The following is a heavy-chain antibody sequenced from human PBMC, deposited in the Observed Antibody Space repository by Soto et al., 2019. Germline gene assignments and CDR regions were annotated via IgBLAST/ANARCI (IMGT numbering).Heavy chain of an antibody. J-gene: IGHJ6*02. CDR1: GFTVSDNH. V-gene: IGHV3-53*01. D-gene: IGHD1-1*01. CDR3: ARVNGHYYYGMDV. CDR2: MYPGGNT. Sequence: GGSLRLSCAASGFTVSDNHMTWVRQAPGRGPEWVSTMYPGGNTFYADSVKGRFTISRDNSQNMVYLQMNSLRAEDTAVYYCARVNGHYYYGMDVWGQGTTVTVSS.